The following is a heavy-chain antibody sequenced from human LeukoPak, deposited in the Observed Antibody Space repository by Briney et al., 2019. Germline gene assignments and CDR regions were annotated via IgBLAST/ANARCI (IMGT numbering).Heavy chain of an antibody. CDR3: ARDASGRGFWSGYQYYFDY. Sequence: SETLSLTCTVSGGSISSYYWSWIRQPPGKGLEWIGYIYYSGSTNYNPSLKSRVTISVDTSKNQFSLKLSSVTAADTAVYYCARDASGRGFWSGYQYYFDYWGQGTLVTVSS. CDR2: IYYSGST. J-gene: IGHJ4*02. V-gene: IGHV4-59*01. D-gene: IGHD3-3*01. CDR1: GGSISSYY.